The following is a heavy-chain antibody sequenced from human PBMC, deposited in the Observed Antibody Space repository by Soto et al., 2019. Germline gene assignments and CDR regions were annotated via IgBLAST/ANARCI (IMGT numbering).Heavy chain of an antibody. V-gene: IGHV4-31*03. CDR2: IYYSGST. D-gene: IGHD2-8*01. Sequence: PSETLSLTCTVSGGSISSGGYYWSWIRQHPGKGLEWIGYIYYSGSTYYNPSLKSRVTISVDTSKNQFSLKLSSVTAADTAVYYCARLYYVRDNFIDPWGQGTLVTVSS. CDR1: GGSISSGGYY. J-gene: IGHJ5*02. CDR3: ARLYYVRDNFIDP.